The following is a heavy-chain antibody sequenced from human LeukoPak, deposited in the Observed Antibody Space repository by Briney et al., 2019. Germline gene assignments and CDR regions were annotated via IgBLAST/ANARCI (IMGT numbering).Heavy chain of an antibody. Sequence: SVRVSCKASGGTFSSYAISWVRQAPGQGLEWMGGIIPIFGTANYAQKFQGRVTIATDESTSTAYMELSSLRSEDTAVYYCARALYYYGSGSWGCFDYWGQGTLVTVSS. V-gene: IGHV1-69*05. D-gene: IGHD3-10*01. CDR1: GGTFSSYA. CDR2: IIPIFGTA. CDR3: ARALYYYGSGSWGCFDY. J-gene: IGHJ4*02.